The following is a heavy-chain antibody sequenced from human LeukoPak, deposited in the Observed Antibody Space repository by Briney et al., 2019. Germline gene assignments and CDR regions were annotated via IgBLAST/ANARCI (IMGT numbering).Heavy chain of an antibody. Sequence: SETLSLTCTVSGGSISSYYWGWIRQPPGKGLEWIGSIYHSGSTYYNPSLKSRVTISVDTSKNQFSLKLSSVTAADTAVYYCATIAAAVHYFDYWGQGTLVTVSS. CDR3: ATIAAAVHYFDY. D-gene: IGHD6-13*01. CDR1: GGSISSYY. J-gene: IGHJ4*02. CDR2: IYHSGST. V-gene: IGHV4-38-2*02.